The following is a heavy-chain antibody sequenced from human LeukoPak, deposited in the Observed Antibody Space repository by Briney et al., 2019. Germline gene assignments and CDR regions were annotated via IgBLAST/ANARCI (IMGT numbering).Heavy chain of an antibody. CDR3: ARVFSSGWYKAFDI. CDR1: GFTFSRYS. D-gene: IGHD6-19*01. Sequence: GGSLRLSCAASGFTFSRYSMNWVRQAPGKGLEWVSSISISSSYIYYADSVKGRFTMSRDNAKNSLYLQVNSLRAEDTAVYYCARVFSSGWYKAFDIWGQGTMVTVSS. J-gene: IGHJ3*02. CDR2: ISISSSYI. V-gene: IGHV3-21*01.